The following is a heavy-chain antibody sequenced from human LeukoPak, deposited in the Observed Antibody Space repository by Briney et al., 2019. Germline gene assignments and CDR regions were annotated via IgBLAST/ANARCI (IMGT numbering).Heavy chain of an antibody. CDR1: GFTFSSYG. J-gene: IGHJ4*02. D-gene: IGHD6-19*01. CDR2: IWYDGSNK. CDR3: ARDGWGAVADSGSDY. Sequence: PGGSLRLSCAASGFTFSSYGMHWVRQAPGKGLEWVAVIWYDGSNKYYADSVKGRFTISRDNSKNTLYLQMNSLRAEDTAVYYCARDGWGAVADSGSDYWGQGTLVTVSS. V-gene: IGHV3-33*01.